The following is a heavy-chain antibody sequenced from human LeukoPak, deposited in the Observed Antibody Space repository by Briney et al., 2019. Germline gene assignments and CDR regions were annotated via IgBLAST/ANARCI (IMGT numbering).Heavy chain of an antibody. CDR3: ARGDEEYSGYDYFDY. J-gene: IGHJ4*02. CDR2: IYHSGST. D-gene: IGHD5-12*01. V-gene: IGHV4-31*02. Sequence: IYHSGSTYYNPSLKSRVTISVDTSKNQFSLKLSSVTAADTAVYYCARGDEEYSGYDYFDYWGQGTLVTVSS.